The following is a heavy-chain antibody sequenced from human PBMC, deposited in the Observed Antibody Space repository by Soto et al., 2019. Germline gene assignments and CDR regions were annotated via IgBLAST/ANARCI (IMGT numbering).Heavy chain of an antibody. CDR2: IYYSGST. CDR1: GGSISSYY. Sequence: SETLSLTCTVSGGSISSYYWSLIRQPPGKGLEWIGYIYYSGSTNYNPSLKSRVTISVDTSKNQFSLKLSSVTAADTAVYYCARRIAAAGPNWFDPWGQGTLVTVSS. D-gene: IGHD6-13*01. J-gene: IGHJ5*02. CDR3: ARRIAAAGPNWFDP. V-gene: IGHV4-59*08.